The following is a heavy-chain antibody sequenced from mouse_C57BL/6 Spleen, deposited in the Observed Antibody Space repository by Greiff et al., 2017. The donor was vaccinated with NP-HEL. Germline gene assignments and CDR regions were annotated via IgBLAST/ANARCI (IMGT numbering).Heavy chain of an antibody. D-gene: IGHD1-1*01. V-gene: IGHV1-55*01. CDR2: IYPGSGST. CDR3: ASRYYYGSSWYAMDY. Sequence: QVQLQQPGAELVKPGASVKMSCKASGYTFTSYWITWVKQRPGQGLEWIGDIYPGSGSTNYNEKFKSKATLTVDTSSSTAYMQLSSLTSEDSAVYYCASRYYYGSSWYAMDYWGQGTSVTVSS. CDR1: GYTFTSYW. J-gene: IGHJ4*01.